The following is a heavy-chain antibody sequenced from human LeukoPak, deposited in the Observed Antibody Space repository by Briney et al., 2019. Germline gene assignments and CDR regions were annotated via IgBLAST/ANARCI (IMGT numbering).Heavy chain of an antibody. Sequence: PSQTLSLTCTVSGGSISSGSYYWSWIRQPAGKGLEWIGRIYTSGSTNYNPSLKSRVTISVDTSKNQFSLKLSSVTAADTAVYYCARDTDSGSFDYWGQGTLVTVSS. CDR1: GGSISSGSYY. CDR2: IYTSGST. D-gene: IGHD1-26*01. V-gene: IGHV4-61*02. CDR3: ARDTDSGSFDY. J-gene: IGHJ4*02.